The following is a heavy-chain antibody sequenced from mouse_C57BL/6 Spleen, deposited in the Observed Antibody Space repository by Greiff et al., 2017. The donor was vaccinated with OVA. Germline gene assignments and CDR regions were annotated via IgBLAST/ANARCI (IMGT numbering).Heavy chain of an antibody. CDR2: IDPSDSET. Sequence: QVQLQQPGAELVRPGSSVKLSCKASGYTFTSYWMHWVKQRPIQGLEWISNIDPSDSETHYNQKFKDKATLTVDKSSSTAYMQLSSLTSEDSAVYYCARVTYGNYYFDYWGQGTTLTVSS. CDR1: GYTFTSYW. V-gene: IGHV1-52*01. D-gene: IGHD2-10*02. J-gene: IGHJ2*01. CDR3: ARVTYGNYYFDY.